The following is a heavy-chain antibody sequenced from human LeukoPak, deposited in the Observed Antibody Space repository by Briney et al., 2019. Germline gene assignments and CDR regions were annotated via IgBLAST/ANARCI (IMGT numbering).Heavy chain of an antibody. J-gene: IGHJ5*02. D-gene: IGHD1-26*01. CDR2: IRSKANSYAT. CDR1: GFTFSGSA. CDR3: TSLRIVGATGWFDP. V-gene: IGHV3-73*01. Sequence: GGSLRLSCAASGFTFSGSAMHWVRQASGKGLEWVGRIRSKANSYATAYAASVKGRFTISRDDSKNTAYLQMNSLKTEDTAVYYCTSLRIVGATGWFDPWGQGTLVTVSS.